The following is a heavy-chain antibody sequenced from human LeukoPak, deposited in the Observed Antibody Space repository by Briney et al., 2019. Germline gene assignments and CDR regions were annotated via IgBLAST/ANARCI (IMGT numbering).Heavy chain of an antibody. D-gene: IGHD3-10*01. CDR2: INQDKSSK. Sequence: GGSLRLSCAASGFSIGDYWMSWVRQAPGKGLEWVANINQDKSSKAYVDSVKGRFTISRDNAKNSLYLQMNSLRAEDTAVYYCARSGGIWFGESYYFDYWGQGTLVTVSS. V-gene: IGHV3-7*01. CDR1: GFSIGDYW. J-gene: IGHJ4*02. CDR3: ARSGGIWFGESYYFDY.